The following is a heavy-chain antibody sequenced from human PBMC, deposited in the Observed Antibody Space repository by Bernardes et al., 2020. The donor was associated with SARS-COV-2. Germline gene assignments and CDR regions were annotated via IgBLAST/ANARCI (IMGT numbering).Heavy chain of an antibody. J-gene: IGHJ4*02. CDR3: AKDDFWSGYYGTHFDY. CDR1: GFTFDDYA. CDR2: ISWNSGSI. V-gene: IGHV3-9*01. Sequence: GGSLRLSCAASGFTFDDYAMHWVRQAPGKGLEWVSGISWNSGSIGYADSVKGRFTISRDNAKNSLYLQMNSLRAEDTALYYCAKDDFWSGYYGTHFDYWDQGTLVTISS. D-gene: IGHD3-3*01.